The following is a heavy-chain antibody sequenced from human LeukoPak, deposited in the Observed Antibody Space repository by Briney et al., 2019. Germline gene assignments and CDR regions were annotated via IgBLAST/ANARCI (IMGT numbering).Heavy chain of an antibody. Sequence: SQTLSLTCAISGDSVSSNSAGWNWIRQSPSRGLEWLGRTYYRSKWYNDYAVSVRGRITNNPDTSKNQFSLQLNSVTPEDTALYYCAKLSNGAFHIWGQGTMVTVSS. CDR1: GDSVSSNSAG. J-gene: IGHJ3*02. D-gene: IGHD1-26*01. CDR2: TYYRSKWYN. V-gene: IGHV6-1*01. CDR3: AKLSNGAFHI.